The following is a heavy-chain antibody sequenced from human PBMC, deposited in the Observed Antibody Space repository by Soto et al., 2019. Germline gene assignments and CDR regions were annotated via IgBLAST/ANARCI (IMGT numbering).Heavy chain of an antibody. CDR1: GLIFSDAW. CDR2: IRNGGAT. CDR3: SWNADFYHGMRG. D-gene: IGHD1-1*01. J-gene: IGHJ6*02. Sequence: EVQVVESGGGLVKPGDSLRLSCVVSGLIFSDAWVSWVRQAPGKGLEWLGRIRNGGATDYPAPVKGRFTISRDDSKNKLYLQKNSLKTEDTALYYCSWNADFYHGMRGWGQGTTVTVSS. V-gene: IGHV3-15*01.